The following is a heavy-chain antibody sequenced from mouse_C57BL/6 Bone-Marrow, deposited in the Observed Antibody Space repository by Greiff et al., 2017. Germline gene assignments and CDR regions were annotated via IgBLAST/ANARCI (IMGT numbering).Heavy chain of an antibody. CDR2: IYPGNSDT. CDR3: TRLSNYVDWYFDV. CDR1: GYTFTSYW. V-gene: IGHV1-5*01. Sequence: VQLQQSGTVLARPGASVKMSCKTSGYTFTSYWMHWVKQRPGQGLEWIGAIYPGNSDTSYNQKFKGKAKLTAVTSASTAYMELSSLTNEDSAVYYCTRLSNYVDWYFDVWGTGTTVTVSS. J-gene: IGHJ1*03. D-gene: IGHD2-5*01.